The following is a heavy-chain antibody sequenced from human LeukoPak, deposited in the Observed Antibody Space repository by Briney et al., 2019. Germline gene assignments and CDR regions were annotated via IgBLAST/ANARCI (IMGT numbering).Heavy chain of an antibody. CDR2: IYTSGST. CDR3: ARDVLPYDFWSGYIRNYYYMDV. D-gene: IGHD3-3*01. CDR1: GGSISSGSYY. V-gene: IGHV4-61*02. Sequence: SQTLSLTCTVSGGSISSGSYYWSWIRQPAEKGLEWIGRIYTSGSTNYNPSLKSRVTISVDTSKNQFSLKLSSVTAADTAVYYCARDVLPYDFWSGYIRNYYYMDVWGKGTTVTVSS. J-gene: IGHJ6*03.